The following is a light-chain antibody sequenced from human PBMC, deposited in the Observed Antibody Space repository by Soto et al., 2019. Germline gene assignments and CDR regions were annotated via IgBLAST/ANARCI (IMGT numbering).Light chain of an antibody. CDR1: SSNIGAGYD. CDR3: QSHDSSLSAYV. Sequence: QSVLTQPPSVSGAPGQRVTLSCTGSSSNIGAGYDVHWYKQLPGTAPKVLIYENNNRPSGVPDRFSGSRSGTSASLAITGLQPEDEADYYCQSHDSSLSAYVFGSGTKLTVL. V-gene: IGLV1-40*01. CDR2: ENN. J-gene: IGLJ1*01.